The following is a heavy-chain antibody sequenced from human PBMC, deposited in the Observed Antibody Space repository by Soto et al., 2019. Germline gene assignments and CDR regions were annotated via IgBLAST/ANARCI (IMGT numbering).Heavy chain of an antibody. J-gene: IGHJ4*02. CDR2: INPDNGNT. Sequence: ASVKVSCTASGYTFNSYAVHWVRQAPGQRLEWMGWINPDNGNTKISQKFQGRGTITRDTSATTAYLALSSLRSEDTGVYFCAREVGGSRGWSGLASVYFDSWGQGALVTVSS. CDR1: GYTFNSYA. V-gene: IGHV1-3*01. D-gene: IGHD1-26*01. CDR3: AREVGGSRGWSGLASVYFDS.